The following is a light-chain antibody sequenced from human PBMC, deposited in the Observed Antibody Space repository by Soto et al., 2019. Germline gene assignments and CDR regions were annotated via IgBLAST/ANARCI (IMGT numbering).Light chain of an antibody. CDR1: QSVSSN. CDR3: QQHNNWPPYT. CDR2: GAS. J-gene: IGKJ2*01. Sequence: EIVMTQSPATLSVSPGERATLSCRASQSVSSNLAWYQQKPGHAPRLLIYGASTRATGIPARFSGSGSGTEFTLTISSLQSEDFAVYYCQQHNNWPPYTFGQGTKLEIK. V-gene: IGKV3-15*01.